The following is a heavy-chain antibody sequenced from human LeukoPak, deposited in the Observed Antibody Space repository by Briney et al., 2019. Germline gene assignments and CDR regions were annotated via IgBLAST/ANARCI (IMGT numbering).Heavy chain of an antibody. J-gene: IGHJ6*02. D-gene: IGHD3-22*01. CDR3: ARGIISDSSGYYYDGYYYYGMDV. CDR2: INHSVIT. Sequence: PSETLSLTCAVYGGSFSGYYWSWIRQPPGKGLEWSGEINHSVITNYNPSLKSRVTISVGTSKNQFSLKLSSVTAADTAVYYCARGIISDSSGYYYDGYYYYGMDVWGQGTTVTVSS. CDR1: GGSFSGYY. V-gene: IGHV4-34*01.